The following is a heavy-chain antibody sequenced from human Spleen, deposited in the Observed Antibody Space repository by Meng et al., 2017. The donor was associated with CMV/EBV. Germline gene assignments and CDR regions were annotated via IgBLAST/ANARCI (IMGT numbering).Heavy chain of an antibody. CDR1: GGSITSSNYY. V-gene: IGHV4-39*07. CDR3: ARMTRMAGFDY. Sequence: SETLSLTCTVSGGSITSSNYYWGWIRQPPGKGLEWIGNIYHSGSTYYNPSLKSRVTISVDTSKNQFSLKLSSVTAADTAVYYCARMTRMAGFDYWGQGTLVTVSS. CDR2: IYHSGST. J-gene: IGHJ4*02. D-gene: IGHD4-11*01.